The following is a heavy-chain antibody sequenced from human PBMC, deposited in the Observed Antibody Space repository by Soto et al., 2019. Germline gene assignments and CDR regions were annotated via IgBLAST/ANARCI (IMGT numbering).Heavy chain of an antibody. J-gene: IGHJ6*02. D-gene: IGHD4-4*01. CDR2: ISYDGSNK. Sequence: QVQLVESGGGVVQPGRSLRLSCAASGFTFSSYGMHWVRQAPGKGLEWVAVISYDGSNKYYADSVKGRFTISRDNSKNTLYLQMNSLRAEDTAVYYCAKDCGPYSNSAPYYYGMDVWGQGTTVTVSS. CDR3: AKDCGPYSNSAPYYYGMDV. V-gene: IGHV3-30*18. CDR1: GFTFSSYG.